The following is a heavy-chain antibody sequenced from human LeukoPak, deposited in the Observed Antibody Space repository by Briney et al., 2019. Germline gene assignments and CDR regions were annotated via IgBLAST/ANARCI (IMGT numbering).Heavy chain of an antibody. CDR2: TYYRSTWYN. CDR1: GDIVSSNSVT. V-gene: IGHV6-1*01. J-gene: IGHJ5*02. Sequence: SQTLSLTCAISGDIVSSNSVTWNWIRQSPSRGLEWLGRTYYRSTWYNDYAVSVRGRIAVNPDTSKNQFSLHLNSVTPEDTAVYYCARRLTQYDCFDPWGQGILVTVSS. D-gene: IGHD2-2*01. CDR3: ARRLTQYDCFDP.